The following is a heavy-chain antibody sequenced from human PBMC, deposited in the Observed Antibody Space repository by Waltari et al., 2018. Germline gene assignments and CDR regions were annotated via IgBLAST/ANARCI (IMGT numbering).Heavy chain of an antibody. D-gene: IGHD2-15*01. CDR2: MYYSGST. CDR3: VRHARTTSGGKHFDH. CDR1: GDSISSSSYY. V-gene: IGHV4-39*01. J-gene: IGHJ4*02. Sequence: QLQLQESGSGLVKPSQTLSLTCTVSGDSISSSSYYWGWVRQPPGKGLEWIGNMYYSGSTYYNPSLKSRVTISGDTSKSQFSLKLSSVTAADTSMYYCVRHARTTSGGKHFDHWGQGMLVTVSP.